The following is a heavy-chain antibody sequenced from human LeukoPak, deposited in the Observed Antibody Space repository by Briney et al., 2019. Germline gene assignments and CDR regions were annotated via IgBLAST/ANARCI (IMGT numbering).Heavy chain of an antibody. J-gene: IGHJ6*02. V-gene: IGHV3-23*01. D-gene: IGHD6-13*01. CDR1: GFTFSSYA. CDR2: ISGSGGST. Sequence: PGGSLRLSCVASGFTFSSYAMSWVRQAPGKGLEWVSAISGSGGSTYHADSVKGQFTISRDNSKNTLFLQMNSLRAEDTAVYYCAASPDSSSLYYYGMDVWGQGTTVTVSS. CDR3: AASPDSSSLYYYGMDV.